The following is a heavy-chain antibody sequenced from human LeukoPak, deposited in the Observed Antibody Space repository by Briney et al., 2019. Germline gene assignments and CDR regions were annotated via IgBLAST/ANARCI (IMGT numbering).Heavy chain of an antibody. J-gene: IGHJ4*02. CDR1: GYSINNDCY. Sequence: SETLSLTCAVSGYSINNDCYWSWIRQPPGKGLEWIGYIYYSGSTNYNPSLKSRVTISVDTSKNQFSLKLSSVTAADTAVYYCARDARSSSHFDYWGPGTLVTVSS. CDR2: IYYSGST. CDR3: ARDARSSSHFDY. V-gene: IGHV4-61*01. D-gene: IGHD6-6*01.